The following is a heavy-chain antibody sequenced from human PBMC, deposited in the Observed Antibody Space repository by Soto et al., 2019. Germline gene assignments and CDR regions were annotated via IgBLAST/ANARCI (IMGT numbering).Heavy chain of an antibody. J-gene: IGHJ4*02. Sequence: EVQLVESGGGLVQPGGSLRLSCAASGFTFSSNWMHWVRQGPGKGLVWVSRIDNDGSSRDYADSVKGRFTISRDNAKNTLYLEMSSLRAEDTAVYYCATGSGWYSPDYWGQGTLVTFSS. CDR2: IDNDGSSR. CDR1: GFTFSSNW. V-gene: IGHV3-74*01. CDR3: ATGSGWYSPDY. D-gene: IGHD6-19*01.